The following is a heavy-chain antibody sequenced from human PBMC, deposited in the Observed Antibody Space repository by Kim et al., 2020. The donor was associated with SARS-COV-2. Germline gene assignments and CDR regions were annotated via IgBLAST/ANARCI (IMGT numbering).Heavy chain of an antibody. Sequence: GGSLRLSCAASGFTFSSYGMHWVRQAPGKGLEWVAVISYDGSNKYYADSVKGRFTISRDNSKNTLYLQMNSLRAEDTAVYYCAKDSTLDEDSSGYFDYWGQGTLVTVSS. D-gene: IGHD3-22*01. CDR2: ISYDGSNK. CDR1: GFTFSSYG. V-gene: IGHV3-30*18. CDR3: AKDSTLDEDSSGYFDY. J-gene: IGHJ4*02.